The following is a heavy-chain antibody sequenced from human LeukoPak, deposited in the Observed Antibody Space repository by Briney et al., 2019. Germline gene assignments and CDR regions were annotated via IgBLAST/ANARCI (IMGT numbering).Heavy chain of an antibody. V-gene: IGHV5-10-1*01. Sequence: GESLKMSCKGSGYSFTSYWISWVRQMPGKGLEWMGRIDPSDSYTNYSPSFQGHVTISADKSISTAYLQWSSLKASDTAMCYCARLYYYDSSGKDYWGQGTLVTVSS. J-gene: IGHJ4*02. CDR3: ARLYYYDSSGKDY. CDR2: IDPSDSYT. CDR1: GYSFTSYW. D-gene: IGHD3-22*01.